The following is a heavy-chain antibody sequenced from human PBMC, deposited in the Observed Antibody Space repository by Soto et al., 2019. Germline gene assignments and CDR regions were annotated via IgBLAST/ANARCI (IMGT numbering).Heavy chain of an antibody. CDR3: ARHVGYSYGNSYDS. D-gene: IGHD5-18*01. J-gene: IGHJ4*02. CDR2: IYPGDSDT. V-gene: IGHV5-51*01. Sequence: GESLKISCKGSGYTFTDYWIGWVRQLPGKGLEWMGIIYPGDSDTRYSPSFQGHVTITVDKSTSTAYLQWNTLKASDTAMYYCARHVGYSYGNSYDSWGQGTLVTVSS. CDR1: GYTFTDYW.